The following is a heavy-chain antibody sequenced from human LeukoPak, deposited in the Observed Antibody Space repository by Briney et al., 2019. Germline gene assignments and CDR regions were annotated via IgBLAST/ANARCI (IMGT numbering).Heavy chain of an antibody. J-gene: IGHJ4*02. CDR1: GLTVSSNH. D-gene: IGHD3-10*01. Sequence: GSLRLSCAASGLTVSSNHMSWVRQAPGKGLEWLSAISGSGGSTYYADSVKGRFTISRDNSKNTLYLQMNSLRAEDTAVYYCAKVVRVASVLLWFGELLFDYWGQGTLVTVSS. CDR2: ISGSGGST. V-gene: IGHV3-23*01. CDR3: AKVVRVASVLLWFGELLFDY.